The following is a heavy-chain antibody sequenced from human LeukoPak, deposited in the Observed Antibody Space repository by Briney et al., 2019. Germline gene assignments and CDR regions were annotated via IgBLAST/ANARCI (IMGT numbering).Heavy chain of an antibody. Sequence: ASVKVSCKASGYTFTSYYMHWVRQAPGQGLEWMGIINPSGGSTSYAQKFQGGVTMTRDTSTSTVYMELSSLRSEDTAVYYCARDSQAFAGYCSSTSCSSTLLRFDSWGQGTLVTVSS. D-gene: IGHD2-2*01. V-gene: IGHV1-46*01. J-gene: IGHJ5*01. CDR2: INPSGGST. CDR3: ARDSQAFAGYCSSTSCSSTLLRFDS. CDR1: GYTFTSYY.